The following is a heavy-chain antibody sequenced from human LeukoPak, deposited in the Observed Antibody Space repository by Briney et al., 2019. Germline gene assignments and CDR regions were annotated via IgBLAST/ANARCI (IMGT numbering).Heavy chain of an antibody. V-gene: IGHV4-39*02. J-gene: IGHJ4*02. CDR3: ARSSGTGTFSY. CDR1: GGSVSSGSYY. CDR2: VYYGRSP. D-gene: IGHD6-25*01. Sequence: SETLSLTCTVSGGSVSSGSYYWSWIRQPPGKGLEWIGSVYYGRSPYFNPSLESRATISVDTSKNHFSLKMSSVTAADTAVYYCARSSGTGTFSYWGQGTLVTVSS.